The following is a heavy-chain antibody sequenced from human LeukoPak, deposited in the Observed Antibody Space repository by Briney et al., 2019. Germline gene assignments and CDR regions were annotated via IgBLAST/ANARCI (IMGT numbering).Heavy chain of an antibody. CDR3: AGVSATYFDY. CDR2: ISSSGRTI. D-gene: IGHD3-16*01. Sequence: PGGSLRLSCAASGFTFSSYEMNWVRQAPGKGLEWVSYISSSGRTIYYADSVKGRFTISRDNAKNSLYLQMNSLRAEDTAVYYCAGVSATYFDYWGQGTLVTVSS. V-gene: IGHV3-48*03. J-gene: IGHJ4*02. CDR1: GFTFSSYE.